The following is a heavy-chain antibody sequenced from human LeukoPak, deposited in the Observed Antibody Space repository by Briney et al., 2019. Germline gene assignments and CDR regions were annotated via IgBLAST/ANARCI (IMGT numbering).Heavy chain of an antibody. D-gene: IGHD5-18*01. V-gene: IGHV3-30*18. CDR2: ISYDGSNK. Sequence: GGSLRLSCAASGFTFSSYGMHWVRQAPGKGLEWVAVISYDGSNKYYADSVKGRFTISRDNSKNTLYLQMNSLRAEDTAVYYCAKDRSSRRGYGYGPVLYWGQGTLVTVSS. CDR1: GFTFSSYG. J-gene: IGHJ4*02. CDR3: AKDRSSRRGYGYGPVLY.